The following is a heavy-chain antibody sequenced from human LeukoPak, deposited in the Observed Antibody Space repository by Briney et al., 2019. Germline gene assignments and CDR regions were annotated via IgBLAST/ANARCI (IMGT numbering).Heavy chain of an antibody. J-gene: IGHJ5*02. D-gene: IGHD4-17*01. V-gene: IGHV3-13*01. Sequence: PGGSLRLSCAASGFTFSSYDMHWVRRATGKGLEWVSAIGTAGDTYYPGSVKGRFTISRENAKNSLYLQMNSLRAGDTAVYYCARGRRLRRGFHPWGQGTLVTVSS. CDR1: GFTFSSYD. CDR2: IGTAGDT. CDR3: ARGRRLRRGFHP.